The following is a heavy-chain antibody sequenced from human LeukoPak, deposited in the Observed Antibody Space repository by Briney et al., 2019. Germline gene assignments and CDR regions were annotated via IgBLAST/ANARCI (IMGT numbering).Heavy chain of an antibody. J-gene: IGHJ4*02. CDR2: FYHPGWT. CDR1: GAFINSYY. V-gene: IGHV4-59*01. D-gene: IGHD3-22*01. Sequence: PSETLSLTCSLSGAFINSYYWSCIRQPPGGGGEWFGYFYHPGWTNYNSSFRSRVTISVDTSKNQVSLRLSSVTAADTAVYYCARGGYYYDSRNYPSFGGLNFAYWGQGSLVTVSS. CDR3: ARGGYYYDSRNYPSFGGLNFAY.